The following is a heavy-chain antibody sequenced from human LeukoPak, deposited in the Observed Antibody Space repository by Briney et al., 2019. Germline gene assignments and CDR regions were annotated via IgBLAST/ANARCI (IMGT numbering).Heavy chain of an antibody. V-gene: IGHV1-69*04. D-gene: IGHD6-13*01. CDR3: ARRPPSPHSSSPPGI. CDR2: IIPILGIA. CDR1: GGTFSSYA. Sequence: GSSVKVSCKASGGTFSSYAISWVRQAPGQGLEWMGRIIPILGIANYAQKFQGRVTITADKSTSTAYMELSSLRSEDTAVYYCARRPPSPHSSSPPGIWGQGTMVTVSS. J-gene: IGHJ3*02.